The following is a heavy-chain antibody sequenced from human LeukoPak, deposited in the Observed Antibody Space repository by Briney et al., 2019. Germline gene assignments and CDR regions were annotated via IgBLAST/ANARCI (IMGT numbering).Heavy chain of an antibody. D-gene: IGHD1-7*01. CDR1: GFTFSSYA. Sequence: GGSLRLSCAASGFTFSSYAMSWVRQAPGKGLEWVSAISGSGGSTYCADSVKGRFTISRDNSKNTLYLQMNSLRAEDTAVYYCANGITGTRAFDYWGQGTLVTVSS. V-gene: IGHV3-23*01. CDR3: ANGITGTRAFDY. J-gene: IGHJ4*02. CDR2: ISGSGGST.